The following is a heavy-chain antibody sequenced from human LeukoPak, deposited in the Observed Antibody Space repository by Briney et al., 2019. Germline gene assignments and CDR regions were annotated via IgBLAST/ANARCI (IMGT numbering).Heavy chain of an antibody. CDR2: ISSSSSYT. V-gene: IGHV3-11*06. CDR1: GFTFSDYY. Sequence: SGGSLRLSCAASGFTFSDYYMSWIRQAPGKGLEWVSYISSSSSYTNYADSVKGRFTISRDNAKNSLYLQMNSLRAEDTAVYYCARVSSSSWYYWFDPWGQGTLVTVSS. J-gene: IGHJ5*02. CDR3: ARVSSSSWYYWFDP. D-gene: IGHD6-13*01.